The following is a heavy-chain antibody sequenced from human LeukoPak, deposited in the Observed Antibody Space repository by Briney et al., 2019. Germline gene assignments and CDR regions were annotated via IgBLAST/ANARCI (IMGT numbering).Heavy chain of an antibody. Sequence: GASVKVSCKASGYTFTSYDINWVRQATGQGLEWMGWMNPNSGNTGYAQKFQGRVTMTRNTSISTAYMELSSLRSEDTAVYYCARAIAAAGPTSFDYWGQGTLVTVSS. CDR3: ARAIAAAGPTSFDY. D-gene: IGHD6-25*01. CDR1: GYTFTSYD. J-gene: IGHJ4*02. V-gene: IGHV1-8*01. CDR2: MNPNSGNT.